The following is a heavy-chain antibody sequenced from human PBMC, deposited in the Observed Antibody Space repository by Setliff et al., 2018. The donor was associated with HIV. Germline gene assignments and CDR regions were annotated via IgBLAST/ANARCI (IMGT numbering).Heavy chain of an antibody. D-gene: IGHD3-10*01. J-gene: IGHJ4*02. Sequence: SETLSLTCTVTGGSISTNNFYWGWIRQPPGKGLQWIGSIYFTGDSYYDPSLKSRVTTSVDTSNSQFSLILSPVTAADTAVYYCARQTGLRGYYGSNSLYHFDYWGKGMLVTV. V-gene: IGHV4-39*01. CDR1: GGSISTNNFY. CDR3: ARQTGLRGYYGSNSLYHFDY. CDR2: IYFTGDS.